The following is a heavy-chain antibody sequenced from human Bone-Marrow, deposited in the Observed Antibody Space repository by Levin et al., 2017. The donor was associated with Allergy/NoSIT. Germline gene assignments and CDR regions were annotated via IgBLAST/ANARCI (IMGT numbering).Heavy chain of an antibody. CDR2: VYYSGNT. J-gene: IGHJ4*02. CDR3: ARCDDSSWFKFDD. CDR1: GGSMRNYY. V-gene: IGHV4-59*01. Sequence: PSETLSLTCTVSGGSMRNYYWSWIRQPPGKGLEWIGYVYYSGNTNYNPSLKSRVTISPDTSKNQFSLKVTSVTAADTAIYYCARCDDSSWFKFDDWGQGTLVSVSS. D-gene: IGHD6-13*01.